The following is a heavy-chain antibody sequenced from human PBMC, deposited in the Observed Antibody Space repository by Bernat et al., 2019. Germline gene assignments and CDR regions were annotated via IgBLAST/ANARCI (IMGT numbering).Heavy chain of an antibody. Sequence: EVQLVESGGGVVQPGGSLRLSCAASGFTFDDYALHWVRQAPRKGLECVSRISGDGGRTYYAESVKGRLTISRDNSKSSLYLQMNSLRTEDTALYYCAKAVGGYAVDWRGYLIAYWGQGTLVTDSS. CDR2: ISGDGGRT. D-gene: IGHD5-12*01. J-gene: IGHJ4*02. CDR3: AKAVGGYAVDWRGYLIAY. CDR1: GFTFDDYA. V-gene: IGHV3-43*02.